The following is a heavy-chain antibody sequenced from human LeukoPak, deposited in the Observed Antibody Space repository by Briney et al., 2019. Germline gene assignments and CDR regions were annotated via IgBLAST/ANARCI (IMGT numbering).Heavy chain of an antibody. V-gene: IGHV4-34*01. Sequence: PSETLSLTCAVYGGSFSGYYWSWIRQPPGKGLECIGEINHSGSTNYNPSLKSRVTISVDTSKSQFSLKLSSVTAADTAVYYCARGPMLMVTNPSYYYGMDVWGQGTTVTVSS. CDR1: GGSFSGYY. CDR2: INHSGST. J-gene: IGHJ6*02. CDR3: ARGPMLMVTNPSYYYGMDV. D-gene: IGHD5-18*01.